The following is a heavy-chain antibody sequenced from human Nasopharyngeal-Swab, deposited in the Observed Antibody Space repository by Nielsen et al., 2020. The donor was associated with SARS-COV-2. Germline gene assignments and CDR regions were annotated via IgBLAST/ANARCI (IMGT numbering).Heavy chain of an antibody. Sequence: GESLKISCGASGFSFNSHWMSWVRQATGKGLEWVASVKQDGSEIYYADSVKGRFTISRDNARNSLYLQMRSLRAEDTAVYHCARHGADCSRTSCYRRHGFDIWGQGTMVTVSS. J-gene: IGHJ3*02. CDR2: VKQDGSEI. D-gene: IGHD2-2*02. CDR1: GFSFNSHW. CDR3: ARHGADCSRTSCYRRHGFDI. V-gene: IGHV3-7*01.